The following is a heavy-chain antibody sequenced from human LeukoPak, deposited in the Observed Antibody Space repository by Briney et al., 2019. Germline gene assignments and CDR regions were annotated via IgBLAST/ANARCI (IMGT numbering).Heavy chain of an antibody. CDR1: GFTVSSNY. J-gene: IGHJ6*02. CDR2: IYSGGVT. D-gene: IGHD1-26*01. Sequence: GGSLRLSCAASGFTVSSNYMSWVRQAPGKGLEWVSVIYSGGVTYYADSVKGRFTISRDNFKNTLYLQMNSLRVEDTAVYYCARDLRGGSYWYYYGMDVWGQGTTVTVSS. CDR3: ARDLRGGSYWYYYGMDV. V-gene: IGHV3-66*01.